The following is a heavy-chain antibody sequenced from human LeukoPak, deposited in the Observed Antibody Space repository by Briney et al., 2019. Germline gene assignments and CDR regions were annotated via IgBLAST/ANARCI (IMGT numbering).Heavy chain of an antibody. CDR1: GGSISSYY. D-gene: IGHD3-22*01. CDR2: IYYSGST. Sequence: SETLSLTCTVSGGSISSYYWSWIRQPPGKGLEWIGYIYYSGSTNYNPSLKSRVTISVDTSKNQFSLKLSSVTAADTAVYYCARDRRRNTMIVWSDAFDIWGQGTMVIVSS. CDR3: ARDRRRNTMIVWSDAFDI. V-gene: IGHV4-59*01. J-gene: IGHJ3*02.